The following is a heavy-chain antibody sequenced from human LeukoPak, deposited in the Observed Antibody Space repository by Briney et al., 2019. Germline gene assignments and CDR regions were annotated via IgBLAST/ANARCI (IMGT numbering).Heavy chain of an antibody. D-gene: IGHD4-17*01. CDR2: IYHSGST. CDR1: GGSISSSNW. Sequence: KSSETLSLTCTVSGGSISSSNWWSWVRQPPGKGLEWIGEIYHSGSTNYNPSLKSRVTISVDKSKNQFSLKLSSVTAADTAVYYCASIDYGDYVGGYWGQGTLVTVSS. CDR3: ASIDYGDYVGGY. J-gene: IGHJ4*02. V-gene: IGHV4-4*02.